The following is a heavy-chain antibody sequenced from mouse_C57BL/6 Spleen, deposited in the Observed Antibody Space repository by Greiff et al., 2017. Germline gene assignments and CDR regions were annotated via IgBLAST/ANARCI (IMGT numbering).Heavy chain of an antibody. V-gene: IGHV1-15*01. Sequence: QVQLKQSGAELVRPGASVTLSCKASGYTFTDYEMHWVKQTPVHGLEWIGAIDPETGGTAYNQKFKGKAILTADKSSSTAYMELRSLTSEDSAVYYCTRKGNDWGKGTTLTVSS. CDR2: IDPETGGT. CDR1: GYTFTDYE. CDR3: TRKGND. J-gene: IGHJ2*01.